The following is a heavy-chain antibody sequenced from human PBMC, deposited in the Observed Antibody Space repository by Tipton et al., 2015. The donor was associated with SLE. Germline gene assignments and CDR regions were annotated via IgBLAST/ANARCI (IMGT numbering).Heavy chain of an antibody. V-gene: IGHV4-31*03. Sequence: TLSLTCTISGGSLSSGGYYWSWIRHHPGKGQEWIGYIYFSGSTYYNPSLTRRITISVDTSKNQFSLKLTSVTAADTAVYYCARRITMVRGAKYAFDIWGQGTMVTVSS. CDR1: GGSLSSGGYY. CDR3: ARRITMVRGAKYAFDI. J-gene: IGHJ3*02. CDR2: IYFSGST. D-gene: IGHD3-10*01.